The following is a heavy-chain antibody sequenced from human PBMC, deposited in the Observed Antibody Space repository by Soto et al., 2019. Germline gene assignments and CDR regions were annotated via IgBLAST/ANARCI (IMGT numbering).Heavy chain of an antibody. V-gene: IGHV3-23*01. D-gene: IGHD3-22*01. J-gene: IGHJ4*02. Sequence: VQLLECGGGLVQPGGSLRLTCVGSGFTFRNQDMRWVRQAPGKGLEWVSGISGRGGVTYYADSVKGRFTISRDNSKNTLYLQMNNLRANDTAVYYCAKDRQFRSYYESAGHYNDWGQGTLVTVSS. CDR3: AKDRQFRSYYESAGHYND. CDR1: GFTFRNQD. CDR2: ISGRGGVT.